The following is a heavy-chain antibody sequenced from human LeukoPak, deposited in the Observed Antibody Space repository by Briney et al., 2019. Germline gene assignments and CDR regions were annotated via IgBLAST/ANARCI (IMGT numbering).Heavy chain of an antibody. D-gene: IGHD1-1*01. CDR3: ATYRLRYNWNDGVDY. Sequence: SAKVSCKASGGTFSSYAISWVRQAPGQGLEWMGRIIPILGIANYAQKFQGRVTITADKFTSTAYMELSSLRSEETAVYYCATYRLRYNWNDGVDYWGQGTLVTVSS. CDR2: IIPILGIA. J-gene: IGHJ4*02. V-gene: IGHV1-69*04. CDR1: GGTFSSYA.